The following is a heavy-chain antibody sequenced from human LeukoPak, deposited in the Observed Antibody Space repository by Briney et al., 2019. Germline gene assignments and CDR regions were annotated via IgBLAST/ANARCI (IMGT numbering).Heavy chain of an antibody. CDR3: ARVQYYYDSSGPPDY. J-gene: IGHJ4*02. Sequence: GGSLRLSCAASGFIFSSYSMNWVRQAPGKGLEWVSYISSSSSTIYYADSVKGRFTISRDNAKNSLYLQMNSLRDEDTAVYYCARVQYYYDSSGPPDYWGQGTLVTVSS. CDR1: GFIFSSYS. CDR2: ISSSSSTI. D-gene: IGHD3-22*01. V-gene: IGHV3-48*02.